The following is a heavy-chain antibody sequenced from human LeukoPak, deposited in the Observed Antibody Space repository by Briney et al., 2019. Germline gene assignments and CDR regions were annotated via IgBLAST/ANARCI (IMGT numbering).Heavy chain of an antibody. Sequence: GGSLRLSCTASGFTFGDYAMSWVRQAPGKGLEWVGFIRSKAYGGTTEYAASVKGRFTISRDDSKSIAYLQMNSLKTEDTAVYYCTRDYFDWLLPSDAFDIWGQGTMVTVSS. CDR2: IRSKAYGGTT. CDR1: GFTFGDYA. D-gene: IGHD3-9*01. CDR3: TRDYFDWLLPSDAFDI. V-gene: IGHV3-49*04. J-gene: IGHJ3*02.